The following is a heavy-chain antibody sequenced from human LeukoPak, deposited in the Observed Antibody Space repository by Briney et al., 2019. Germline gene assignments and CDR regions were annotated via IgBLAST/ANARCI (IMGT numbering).Heavy chain of an antibody. J-gene: IGHJ4*02. CDR3: ARDQSAGGGDCHPFAY. CDR1: GYTFTGYY. Sequence: ASVKVSRKASGYTFTGYYMHWVRQAPGQGLEWMGRINPNSGGTNYAQKFQGRVTMTRDTSISTAYMELSRLRSDDTAVYYWARDQSAGGGDCHPFAYWAQEPLVPVSS. D-gene: IGHD2-21*02. V-gene: IGHV1-2*06. CDR2: INPNSGGT.